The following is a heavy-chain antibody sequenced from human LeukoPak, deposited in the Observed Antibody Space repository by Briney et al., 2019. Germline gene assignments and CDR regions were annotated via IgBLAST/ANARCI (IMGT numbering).Heavy chain of an antibody. CDR1: GGSFSGYY. D-gene: IGHD2-2*02. CDR3: ARAYCSSTSCYTWDAFDI. V-gene: IGHV4-34*01. J-gene: IGHJ3*02. CDR2: INYSGST. Sequence: PSETLSLTCAVYGGSFSGYYWSWIRQPPGKGLEWIGEINYSGSTNYNPSLKSRVTISVDTSKNQFSLKLSSVTAADTAVYYCARAYCSSTSCYTWDAFDIWGQGTMVTVSS.